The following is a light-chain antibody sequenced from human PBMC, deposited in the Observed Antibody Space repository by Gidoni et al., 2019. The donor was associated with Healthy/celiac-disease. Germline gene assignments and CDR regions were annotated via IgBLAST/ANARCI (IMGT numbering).Light chain of an antibody. CDR2: DAS. Sequence: EIVLTQSPATLSLSPGESATLSCRASQSLSRYLACYQQQPGQAPRLLIYDASNRAAGLPARFSGGGSATDFTLTISSREPEDFAVYYCQRRSNWLTFGGGTKVEIK. CDR3: QRRSNWLT. CDR1: QSLSRY. V-gene: IGKV3-11*01. J-gene: IGKJ4*01.